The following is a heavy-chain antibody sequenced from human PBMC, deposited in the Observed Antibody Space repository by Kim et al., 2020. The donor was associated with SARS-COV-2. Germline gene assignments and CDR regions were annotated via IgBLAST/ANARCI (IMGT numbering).Heavy chain of an antibody. CDR2: IIPIFGTA. Sequence: SVKVSCKASGGTFSSYAISWVRQAPGQGLEWMGGIIPIFGTANYAQKFQGRVTITADESTSTAYMELSSLRSEDTAVYYCARVWSSSWSLFDYWGQGTLVTVSS. J-gene: IGHJ4*02. CDR1: GGTFSSYA. D-gene: IGHD6-13*01. CDR3: ARVWSSSWSLFDY. V-gene: IGHV1-69*13.